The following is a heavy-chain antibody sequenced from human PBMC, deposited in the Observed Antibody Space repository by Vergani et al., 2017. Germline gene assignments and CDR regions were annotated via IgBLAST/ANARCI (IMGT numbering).Heavy chain of an antibody. CDR3: ARVXLQNEIWFGELYGY. J-gene: IGHJ4*02. V-gene: IGHV1-2*02. CDR1: GYTFTGYY. D-gene: IGHD3-10*01. CDR2: INPNSGGT. Sequence: QVQLVQSGAEVKKPGASVKVSCKASGYTFTGYYMHWVRQAPGQGLEWMGWINPNSGGTNYAQKFQGRVTMTRDTSISTAYMELSRLRSDDTAVYYCARVXLQNEIWFGELYGYWGQGTLVTVSS.